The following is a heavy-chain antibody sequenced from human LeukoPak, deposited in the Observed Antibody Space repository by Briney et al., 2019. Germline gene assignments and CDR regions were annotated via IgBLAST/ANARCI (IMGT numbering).Heavy chain of an antibody. CDR2: INHSGST. V-gene: IGHV4-34*01. CDR1: GGSFSDYY. Sequence: SETLSLTCAVSGGSFSDYYWSWIRQSPIKGLEWIGEINHSGSTHYNPSLKSRVTISVDTSKNQFSLKLTSVTAADTAVYYCASNLYGSGNYFAYWGQGTLVTVSS. CDR3: ASNLYGSGNYFAY. D-gene: IGHD3-10*01. J-gene: IGHJ4*02.